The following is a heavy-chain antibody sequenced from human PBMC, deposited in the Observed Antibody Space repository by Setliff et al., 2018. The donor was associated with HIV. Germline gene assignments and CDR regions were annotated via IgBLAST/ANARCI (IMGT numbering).Heavy chain of an antibody. CDR2: ISSGGTT. J-gene: IGHJ5*02. Sequence: GGSLRLSCVASGFAFRDYTMHWVRQAPGKGLECVSFISSGGTTSYADSVKGRFTISRDSSRNTLYLQMNSLRAEDTAVYYCARAAMDTHNWFDPWGQGTLVTVSS. D-gene: IGHD5-18*01. CDR3: ARAAMDTHNWFDP. V-gene: IGHV3-53*01. CDR1: GFAFRDYT.